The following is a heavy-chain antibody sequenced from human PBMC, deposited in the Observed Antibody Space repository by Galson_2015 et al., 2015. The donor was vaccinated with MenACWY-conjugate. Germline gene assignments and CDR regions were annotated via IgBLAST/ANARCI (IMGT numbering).Heavy chain of an antibody. CDR1: GFTFSSYA. CDR2: IWFDGRKT. J-gene: IGHJ4*02. CDR3: ARDLGFCSGGTCYSVYDS. D-gene: IGHD2-15*01. V-gene: IGHV3-33*01. Sequence: SLRLCCAASGFTFSSYAMHWVRQAPGKGLEWVAVIWFDGRKTYYADSAKGRFTISSDNFKNIAYLQMNSLRGDDTAVYYCARDLGFCSGGTCYSVYDSWGQGTLVTVSS.